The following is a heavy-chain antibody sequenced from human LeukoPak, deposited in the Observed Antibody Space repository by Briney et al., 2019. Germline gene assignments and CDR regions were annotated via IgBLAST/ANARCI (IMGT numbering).Heavy chain of an antibody. CDR2: IYHSGST. Sequence: SETLSLTCTVSGGSISSYYWSWIRQPPGKGLEWIGSIYHSGSTYYNPSLKSRVTISVDTSKNQFSLKLSSVTAADTAVYYCARVGVMITFGGVIVPNWFDPWGQGTLVTVSS. D-gene: IGHD3-16*02. V-gene: IGHV4-38-2*02. CDR3: ARVGVMITFGGVIVPNWFDP. CDR1: GGSISSYY. J-gene: IGHJ5*02.